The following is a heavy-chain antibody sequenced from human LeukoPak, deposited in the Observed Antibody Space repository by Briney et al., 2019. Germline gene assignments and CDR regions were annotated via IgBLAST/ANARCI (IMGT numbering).Heavy chain of an antibody. V-gene: IGHV1-2*06. CDR2: INPNSGGT. CDR3: ARRENDY. CDR1: GGTFSSYA. D-gene: IGHD1-26*01. Sequence: ASVEVSCKASGGTFSSYAISWVRQAPGQGLEWMGRINPNSGGTNYAQKFQGRVTMTRDTSISTAYMELSRLRSDDTAVYYCARRENDYWGQGTPVTVSS. J-gene: IGHJ4*02.